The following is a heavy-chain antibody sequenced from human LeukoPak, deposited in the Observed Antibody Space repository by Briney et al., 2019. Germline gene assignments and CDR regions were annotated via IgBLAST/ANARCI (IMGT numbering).Heavy chain of an antibody. V-gene: IGHV4-39*01. CDR1: GGFISGSHYY. J-gene: IGHJ4*02. CDR3: ARGYDY. CDR2: INYSGNR. D-gene: IGHD3-22*01. Sequence: SETLSLTCTVSGGFISGSHYYWAWIRQPPGKGLEWIGMINYSGNRYYNPSLWSRATISVDTSTNQFSLSLNSVTAADTAVYYCARGYDYWGQGTLVAVSS.